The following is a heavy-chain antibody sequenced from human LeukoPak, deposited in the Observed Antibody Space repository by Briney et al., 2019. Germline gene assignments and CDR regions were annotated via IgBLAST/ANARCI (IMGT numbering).Heavy chain of an antibody. CDR1: GGSFSGYY. V-gene: IGHV4-34*01. J-gene: IGHJ5*02. Sequence: SETLSLTCAVYGGSFSGYYWSWIRQPPGKGLEWIGEINHSGSTNYNPFLKSRVTISVDTSKNQFSLKLSSVTAADTAVYYCARGGYSYGYNWFDPWGQGTLVTVSS. CDR3: ARGGYSYGYNWFDP. D-gene: IGHD5-18*01. CDR2: INHSGST.